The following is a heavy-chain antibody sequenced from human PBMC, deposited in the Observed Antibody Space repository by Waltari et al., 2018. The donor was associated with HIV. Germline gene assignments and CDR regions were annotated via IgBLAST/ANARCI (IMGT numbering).Heavy chain of an antibody. CDR1: GGSISSGSSY. V-gene: IGHV4-61*02. Sequence: QVQLQESGPGLVKPSQTLSLTCTVSGGSISSGSSYWSWIRQPAGKGLEWIGRIYTSGSTNYNPSLKIRVTRSVDTSKNQFSLKLSSVTAADTAVYYCARVRNSSGYPFDYWGQGTLVTVSS. CDR3: ARVRNSSGYPFDY. CDR2: IYTSGST. D-gene: IGHD3-22*01. J-gene: IGHJ4*02.